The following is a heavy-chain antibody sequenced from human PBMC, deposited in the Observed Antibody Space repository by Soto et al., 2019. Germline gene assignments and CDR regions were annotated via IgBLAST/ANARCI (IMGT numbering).Heavy chain of an antibody. Sequence: SETLSLTCTVSGGSISSYYWSWIRQPPGKGLEWIGYIYYSGSTNYNPSLKSRVTISVDTSKNQFSLKLSSVTAADTAVYYCARDSSYSSSWYNYGMDVWGQGTTVTVSS. J-gene: IGHJ6*02. CDR2: IYYSGST. D-gene: IGHD6-13*01. V-gene: IGHV4-59*01. CDR3: ARDSSYSSSWYNYGMDV. CDR1: GGSISSYY.